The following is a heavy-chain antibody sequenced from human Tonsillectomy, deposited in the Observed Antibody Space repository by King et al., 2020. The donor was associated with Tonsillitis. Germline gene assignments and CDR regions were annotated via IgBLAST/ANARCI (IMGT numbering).Heavy chain of an antibody. Sequence: QLVQSGGGVVQSGGSLRLSCAASGFTFSSYGIHWVRQAPGKGLEWVAYISYDGGNKYYAEAVKGRFTISRDISKNTVYLQMSSLRIEDTAVYYCAKDRDSGDYDPLDHWGQGTLVTVS. V-gene: IGHV3-30*02. D-gene: IGHD4-17*01. CDR1: GFTFSSYG. CDR2: ISYDGGNK. J-gene: IGHJ4*02. CDR3: AKDRDSGDYDPLDH.